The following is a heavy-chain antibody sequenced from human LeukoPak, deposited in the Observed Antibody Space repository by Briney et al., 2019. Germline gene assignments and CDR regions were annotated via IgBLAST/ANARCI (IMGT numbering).Heavy chain of an antibody. Sequence: PGGSLRLSCAASGFTFSSYAMSWVRQAPGKGLEWVSAISGSGGSTYYADSVKGRFTISRDNSKNTLYLQMNSLRAEDTAVYYCAKDKMWQQPGYPYYFDYWGQGTLVTVSS. V-gene: IGHV3-23*01. CDR1: GFTFSSYA. J-gene: IGHJ4*02. D-gene: IGHD6-13*01. CDR3: AKDKMWQQPGYPYYFDY. CDR2: ISGSGGST.